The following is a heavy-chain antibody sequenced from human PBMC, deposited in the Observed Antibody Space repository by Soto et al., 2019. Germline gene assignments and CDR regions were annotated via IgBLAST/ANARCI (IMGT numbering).Heavy chain of an antibody. J-gene: IGHJ6*02. V-gene: IGHV3-30*18. CDR2: ISYDETNE. CDR3: AKDLRTTISDYGMDV. Sequence: QVQLVESGGGLVQPGGSLRLTCVASGFTFGSNGMHWVRQAPGKGLEWVAVISYDETNEHYVDSVKGRFTISRENSKSILYLQMNRLRPEDTAVYKCAKDLRTTISDYGMDVWGQGTTVTVSS. CDR1: GFTFGSNG.